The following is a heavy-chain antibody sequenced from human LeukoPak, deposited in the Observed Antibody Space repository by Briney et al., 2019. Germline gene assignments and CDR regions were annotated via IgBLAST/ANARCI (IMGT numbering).Heavy chain of an antibody. Sequence: SETLSLTCAVYGGSFSGYYWSWIRQPPGKGLEWIGEINHSGSTNYNPSLKSRVTISVDTSKNQFSLKLSSVTAADTAVYYCARVYDFWSGYSRPNNWFDPWGQGTLVTVSS. J-gene: IGHJ5*02. V-gene: IGHV4-34*01. CDR3: ARVYDFWSGYSRPNNWFDP. D-gene: IGHD3-3*01. CDR2: INHSGST. CDR1: GGSFSGYY.